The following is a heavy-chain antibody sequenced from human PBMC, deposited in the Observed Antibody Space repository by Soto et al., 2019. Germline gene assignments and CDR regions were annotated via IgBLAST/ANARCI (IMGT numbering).Heavy chain of an antibody. CDR1: GGTFSSYA. CDR3: ARSDGVTAIPGYYYYYGMDV. D-gene: IGHD2-21*02. J-gene: IGHJ6*02. CDR2: IIPIFGTA. Sequence: SVKVSCKASGGTFSSYAISWVRQAPGQGLEWMGGIIPIFGTANYAQKFQGRVTITADESTSTAYMELSSLRSEDTAVYYCARSDGVTAIPGYYYYYGMDVWGQGTTVTVSS. V-gene: IGHV1-69*13.